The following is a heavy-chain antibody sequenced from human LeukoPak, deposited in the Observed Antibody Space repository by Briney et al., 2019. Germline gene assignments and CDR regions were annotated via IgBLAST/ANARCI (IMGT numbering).Heavy chain of an antibody. CDR3: ARGKVATKEGLDY. J-gene: IGHJ4*02. Sequence: GASVKVSCKASGYTFTGYYMHWVRQAPGQGLEWMGWINPNSGGTNYAQKFQGRVTMTRDTSISTAYMELSRLRSDATAVYYCARGKVATKEGLDYWGQGTLVTVSS. CDR2: INPNSGGT. CDR1: GYTFTGYY. V-gene: IGHV1-2*02. D-gene: IGHD5-12*01.